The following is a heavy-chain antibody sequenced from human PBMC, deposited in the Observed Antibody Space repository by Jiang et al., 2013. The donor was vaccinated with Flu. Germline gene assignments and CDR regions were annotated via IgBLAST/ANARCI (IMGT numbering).Heavy chain of an antibody. CDR1: GGSFSGYY. J-gene: IGHJ4*02. CDR3: ARGHTYYDMY. V-gene: IGHV4-34*01. D-gene: IGHD3-9*01. Sequence: LLKPSETLSLTCAVYGGSFSGYYWSWIRQPPGKGLEWIGEINHSGSTNYNPSLKSRVTISVDTSKNQFSLKLSSVTAADTAVYYCARGHTYYDMYWGQGTLVTVSS. CDR2: INHSGST.